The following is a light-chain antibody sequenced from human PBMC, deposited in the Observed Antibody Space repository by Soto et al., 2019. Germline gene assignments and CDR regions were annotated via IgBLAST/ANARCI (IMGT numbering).Light chain of an antibody. CDR3: QQYSCYPLT. CDR2: NAS. V-gene: IGKV1-5*01. CDR1: QSISTW. Sequence: THMYQSLSTMSAAVGDRVTITCRASQSISTWLAWYQQKPGKAPKVLIYNASSLESGVPSRFSGSGSGTEFTLTISSLQPDDFATYYCQQYSCYPLTFGGGTRLEIK. J-gene: IGKJ5*01.